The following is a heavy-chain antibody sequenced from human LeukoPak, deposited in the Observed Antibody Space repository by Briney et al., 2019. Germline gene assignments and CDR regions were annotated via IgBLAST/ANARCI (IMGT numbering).Heavy chain of an antibody. V-gene: IGHV3-23*01. D-gene: IGHD2-2*01. CDR1: GFTFSSYA. Sequence: GGSLRLSCAASGFTFSSYAMSWVRQAPGKGLEWVSAISGSGGSTYYADSVKGRFTISRDNSKNTLYLQMDSLRAEDTAVYYCAKLGYQLLFNWFDPWGQGTLVTVSS. CDR3: AKLGYQLLFNWFDP. J-gene: IGHJ5*02. CDR2: ISGSGGST.